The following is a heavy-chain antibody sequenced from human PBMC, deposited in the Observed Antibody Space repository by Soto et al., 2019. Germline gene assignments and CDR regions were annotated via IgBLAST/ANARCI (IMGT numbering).Heavy chain of an antibody. J-gene: IGHJ6*02. Sequence: QVQLVQSGGGLVEPGGSLRLSCAASGFKFSDYHMTWIRQDQGKGLEWISYISSSGTYTTYTDSVKGRFTVSRDNAKSSLYLQMNSLRGEDTAVYYCACVAPTIFGAQFHHNLVDVWGQGNTVTVAS. V-gene: IGHV3-11*06. CDR3: ACVAPTIFGAQFHHNLVDV. CDR2: ISSSGTYT. D-gene: IGHD3-3*01. CDR1: GFKFSDYH.